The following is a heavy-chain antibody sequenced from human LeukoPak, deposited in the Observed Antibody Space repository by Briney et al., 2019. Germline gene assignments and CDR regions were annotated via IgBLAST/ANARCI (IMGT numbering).Heavy chain of an antibody. Sequence: HPGGSLRLSCAASGITFSTYPMIWVRQVPGKGLGWVSVIFGDSKEIHYADSVKGRFTISRDNSKNTLFLQMNSLRSEDTAVYYCANYVQRLAPSDYWGQGTLVTVSS. D-gene: IGHD3-10*02. CDR2: IFGDSKEI. CDR3: ANYVQRLAPSDY. J-gene: IGHJ4*02. V-gene: IGHV3-23*01. CDR1: GITFSTYP.